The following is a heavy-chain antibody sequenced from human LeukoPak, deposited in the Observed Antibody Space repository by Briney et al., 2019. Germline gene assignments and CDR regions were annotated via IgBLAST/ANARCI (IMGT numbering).Heavy chain of an antibody. CDR2: IWFDGSNK. Sequence: TGGSLRLSCAASGFTFSSYGMHWVRQAPGKGLEWVAVIWFDGSNKNYADSVKGRFTISRDNSKNTVYLQMNSLRAEDTAVYYCARDRTTMVRGVIPLLQPGGQGTLVTVSS. CDR3: ARDRTTMVRGVIPLLQP. D-gene: IGHD3-10*01. V-gene: IGHV3-33*01. CDR1: GFTFSSYG. J-gene: IGHJ4*02.